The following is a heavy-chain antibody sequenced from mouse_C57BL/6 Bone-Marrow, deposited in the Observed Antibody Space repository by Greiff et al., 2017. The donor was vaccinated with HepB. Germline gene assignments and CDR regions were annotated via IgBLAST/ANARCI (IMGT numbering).Heavy chain of an antibody. CDR1: GFTFSDYG. CDR3: ARMGTTDFDY. CDR2: ISSGSSTI. V-gene: IGHV5-17*01. J-gene: IGHJ2*01. D-gene: IGHD2-3*01. Sequence: EVKVVESGGGLVKPGGSLKLSCAASGFTFSDYGMHWVRQAPEKGLEWVAYISSGSSTIYYADTVKGRFTISRDNAKNTLFLQMTSLRSEDTAMYYCARMGTTDFDYWGQGTTLTVSS.